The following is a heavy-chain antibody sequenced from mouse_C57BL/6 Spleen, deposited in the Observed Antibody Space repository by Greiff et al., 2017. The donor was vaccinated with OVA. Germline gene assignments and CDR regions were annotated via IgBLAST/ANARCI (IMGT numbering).Heavy chain of an antibody. V-gene: IGHV1-61*01. CDR1: GYTFTSYW. Sequence: VKLQQPGAELVRPGSSVKLSCKASGYTFTSYWMDWVKQRPGQGLEWIGNIYPSDSETHYNQKFKDKATLTVDKSSSTAYMQLSSLTSEDSAVYYCARLFITTVVADYWGQGTTLTVSS. CDR3: ARLFITTVVADY. J-gene: IGHJ2*01. D-gene: IGHD1-1*01. CDR2: IYPSDSET.